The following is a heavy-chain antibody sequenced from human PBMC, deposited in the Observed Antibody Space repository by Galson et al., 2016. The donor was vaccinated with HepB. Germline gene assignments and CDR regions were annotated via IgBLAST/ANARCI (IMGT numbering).Heavy chain of an antibody. CDR1: GFTFSNYG. D-gene: IGHD6-25*01. V-gene: IGHV3-48*04. J-gene: IGHJ4*02. CDR2: ISTASTTI. CDR3: ATGLGGIAPAGY. Sequence: SLRLSCAASGFTFSNYGLNWVRQAPGKGLGWISYISTASTTIYYAGSVKGRFTVSRDNARYSLYLQMNSLRADDTATYYCATGLGGIAPAGYWGRGTPVTVSS.